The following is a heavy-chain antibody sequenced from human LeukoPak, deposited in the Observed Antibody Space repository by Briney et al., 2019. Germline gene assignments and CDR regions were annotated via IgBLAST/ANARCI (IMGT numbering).Heavy chain of an antibody. J-gene: IGHJ3*02. V-gene: IGHV3-20*04. CDR1: GFTFDDYG. CDR3: ARDPRAGATRGAFDI. D-gene: IGHD1-26*01. Sequence: GGSLRFSCAASGFTFDDYGMSWVRQVPGKGLEWVSSSNWNGGRTGYADSVKGRFTISRDNAKNSLYLQMNSLRAEDTAVYYCARDPRAGATRGAFDIWGQGTMVTVSS. CDR2: SNWNGGRT.